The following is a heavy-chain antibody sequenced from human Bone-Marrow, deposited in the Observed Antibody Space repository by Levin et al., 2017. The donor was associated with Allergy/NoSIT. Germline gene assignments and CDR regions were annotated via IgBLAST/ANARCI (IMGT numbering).Heavy chain of an antibody. V-gene: IGHV3-9*01. D-gene: IGHD5-18*01. J-gene: IGHJ4*02. CDR2: ISWNSGSI. Sequence: SLKISCAASGFTFDDYAMHWVRQAPGKGLEWVSGISWNSGSIGYADSVKGRFTISRDNAKNSLYLQMNSLRAEDTALYYCAKDPGVDTAPGGGWGQGTLVTVSS. CDR1: GFTFDDYA. CDR3: AKDPGVDTAPGGG.